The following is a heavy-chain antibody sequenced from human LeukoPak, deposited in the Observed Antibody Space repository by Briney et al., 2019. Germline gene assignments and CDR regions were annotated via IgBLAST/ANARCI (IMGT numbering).Heavy chain of an antibody. CDR3: ARSPLEAAVGLVDY. CDR1: GGSISSGGYY. Sequence: SQTLSLTCTVSGGSISSGGYYWSWIRQHPGLGLEWIVYIYLTGITFSNPSLKSLVTISVDTSKNQFSVNLRSVTAADTAVYYCARSPLEAAVGLVDYWGQGTLVTVSS. V-gene: IGHV4-31*01. CDR2: IYLTGIT. D-gene: IGHD1-26*01. J-gene: IGHJ4*02.